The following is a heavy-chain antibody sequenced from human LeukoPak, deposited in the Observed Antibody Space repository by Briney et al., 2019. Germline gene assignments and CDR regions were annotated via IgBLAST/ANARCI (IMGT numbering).Heavy chain of an antibody. V-gene: IGHV4-31*03. CDR2: IYYSGST. J-gene: IGHJ4*02. CDR1: GGSISSGGYY. CDR3: ARDGAGWPY. D-gene: IGHD6-19*01. Sequence: SETLSLTCTVSGGSISSGGYYWSWNRQHPGKGLEWIGYIYYSGSTYYNPSLRSRVTISVDTSKNQFSLKLSSVTAADTAVYYCARDGAGWPYWGQGTLVTVSS.